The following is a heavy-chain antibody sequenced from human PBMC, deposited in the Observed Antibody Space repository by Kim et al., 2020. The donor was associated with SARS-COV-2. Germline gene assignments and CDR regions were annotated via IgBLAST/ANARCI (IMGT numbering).Heavy chain of an antibody. Sequence: GTSYAQNFQGRVTMTRDTSISTAYMELSRLRSDDTAVYYCARGFAGNFDYWGQGTLVTVSS. V-gene: IGHV1-2*02. J-gene: IGHJ4*02. CDR3: ARGFAGNFDY. CDR2: GT.